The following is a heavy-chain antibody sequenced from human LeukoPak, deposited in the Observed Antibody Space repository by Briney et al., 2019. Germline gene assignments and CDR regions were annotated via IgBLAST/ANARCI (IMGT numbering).Heavy chain of an antibody. CDR1: GFTFSSYA. CDR2: VSGDGSAT. Sequence: GGSLRLSCAASGFTFSSYAMSWVRQAPGKGLVWVSRVSGDGSATTYADSVKGRFTISRDNTKNTLYLQMNSLRAEDTAVYYCVRDHYYFDYWGQGTLVTVSS. CDR3: VRDHYYFDY. V-gene: IGHV3-74*01. J-gene: IGHJ4*02.